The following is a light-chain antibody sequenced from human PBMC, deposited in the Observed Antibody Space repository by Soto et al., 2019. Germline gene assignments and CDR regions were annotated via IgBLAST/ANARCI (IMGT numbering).Light chain of an antibody. J-gene: IGLJ2*01. CDR3: QAWDSNSVV. Sequence: SYELTQPPSVSVSPGQTASITCSGDKLGDKYAYWYQQKPGQSPILVIHQNVERPSGIPERFSGSNSGNTATLTIGGTQAMDEADYYCQAWDSNSVVFGGGTKLTVL. V-gene: IGLV3-1*01. CDR2: QNV. CDR1: KLGDKY.